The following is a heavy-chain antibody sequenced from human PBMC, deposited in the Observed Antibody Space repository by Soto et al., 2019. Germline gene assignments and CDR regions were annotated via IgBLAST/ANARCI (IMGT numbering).Heavy chain of an antibody. CDR2: IVVASGRT. V-gene: IGHV1-58*02. J-gene: IGHJ6*02. CDR1: GFDFGSFG. CDR3: SADHPHTAIRWPV. Sequence: ASVKVSCKASGFDFGSFGIQFLRQTRGRGLEWIGWIVVASGRTNYARQFQGRVAFSRDTSSTTAYMDLYDLKSDDTAVYFCSADHPHTAIRWPVCGQGXTVT.